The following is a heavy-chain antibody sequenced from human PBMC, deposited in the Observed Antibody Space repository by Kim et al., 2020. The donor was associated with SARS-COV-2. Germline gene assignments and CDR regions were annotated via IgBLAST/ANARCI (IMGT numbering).Heavy chain of an antibody. CDR2: INSDGSAT. CDR3: ARCLFTRGRYYFDY. CDR1: GFTFSNHW. D-gene: IGHD1-1*01. Sequence: GGSLRLSCAASGFTFSNHWMHWVRQAPGKGLVWVSRINSDGSATSYADSVKGRFTISRDNAKNTLYLQMNSLRAEDTAVYYCARCLFTRGRYYFDYWGQGTLVPLST. V-gene: IGHV3-74*01. J-gene: IGHJ4*02.